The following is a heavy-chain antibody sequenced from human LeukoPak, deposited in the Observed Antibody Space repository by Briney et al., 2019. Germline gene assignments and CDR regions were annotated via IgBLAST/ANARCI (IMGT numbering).Heavy chain of an antibody. D-gene: IGHD6-19*01. CDR2: ISSTGRT. J-gene: IGHJ5*02. CDR1: GASISSDTYF. Sequence: PSETLSLTCTVSGASISSDTYFWSWIRQPAGKGLEWIGRISSTGRTDYNPSLTSRVTISMDTSKNQLSMQLNSVTAADTAVYYCAKGAGPPWFDPWGQGTLVTVSS. CDR3: AKGAGPPWFDP. V-gene: IGHV4-61*02.